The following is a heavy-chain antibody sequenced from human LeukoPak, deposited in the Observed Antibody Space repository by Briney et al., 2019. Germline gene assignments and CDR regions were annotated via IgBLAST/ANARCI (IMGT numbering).Heavy chain of an antibody. V-gene: IGHV1-69*13. CDR1: GGTFSSYA. J-gene: IGHJ4*02. D-gene: IGHD2-2*01. CDR3: ARGHCSSTSCPFDY. Sequence: ASVKVSCKASGGTFSSYAISWVRQAPGQGLERMGGIIPIFGTANYAQKFQGRVTITADESTSTAYMELSSLRSEDTAVYYCARGHCSSTSCPFDYWGQGTLVTVSS. CDR2: IIPIFGTA.